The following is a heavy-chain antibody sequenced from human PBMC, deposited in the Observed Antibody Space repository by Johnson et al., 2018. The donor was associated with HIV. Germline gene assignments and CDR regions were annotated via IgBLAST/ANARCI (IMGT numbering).Heavy chain of an antibody. CDR1: GFTFSSYW. CDR2: INSDGSST. CDR3: AVLWFGDLWAFDI. Sequence: VQLVESGGGVVRPGRSLRLSCAASGFTFSSYWMHWVRQAPGKGLVWVSRINSDGSSTSYADSVKGRFTISRDNAKNTLYLQMYSLRAEDTAVYYCAVLWFGDLWAFDIWGQGTKVTVSS. V-gene: IGHV3-74*02. D-gene: IGHD3-10*01. J-gene: IGHJ3*02.